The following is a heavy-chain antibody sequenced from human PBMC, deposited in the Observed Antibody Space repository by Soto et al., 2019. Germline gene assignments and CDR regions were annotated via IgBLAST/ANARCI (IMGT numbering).Heavy chain of an antibody. D-gene: IGHD6-13*01. V-gene: IGHV4-34*01. CDR1: GGSFSGYY. Sequence: SETLSLTCAVYGGSFSGYYWSWIRQPPGKGLEWIGEINHSGSTNYNPSLKSRVTISVDTSKNQFSLKLSSVTAADTAVYYCHFIAAAGYYDYWGQGTLVTVSS. J-gene: IGHJ4*02. CDR3: HFIAAAGYYDY. CDR2: INHSGST.